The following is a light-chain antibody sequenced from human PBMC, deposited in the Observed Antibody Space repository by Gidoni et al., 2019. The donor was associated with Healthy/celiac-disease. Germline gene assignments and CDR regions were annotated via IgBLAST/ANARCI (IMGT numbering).Light chain of an antibody. J-gene: IGKJ2*01. CDR2: DAS. V-gene: IGKV3-11*01. CDR3: QQRSNWPTYT. CDR1: QSVSSY. Sequence: EIVLTQSPATLSLSPGERATLSCRASQSVSSYLAWYQQKPGQAPRLLIYDASSGSGTDFTLTISSLEPEDFAVYYCQQRSNWPTYTFXQXTKLEIK.